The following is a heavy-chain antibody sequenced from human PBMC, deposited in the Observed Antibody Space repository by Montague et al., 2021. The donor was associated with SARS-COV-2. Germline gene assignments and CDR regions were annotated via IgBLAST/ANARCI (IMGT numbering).Heavy chain of an antibody. V-gene: IGHV4-30-2*01. CDR3: ARGSMVRGGKFYYGVDV. CDR2: IYHSGST. Sequence: TLSLTCAVSGGSISSGGYSWNWIRQPPGKGLEWIGYIYHSGSTYYNPSLKSRVTISLDSSKNQFSLNLTSVTAADTAVYYCARGSMVRGGKFYYGVDVWGQGTTVTVSS. CDR1: GGSISSGGYS. J-gene: IGHJ6*02. D-gene: IGHD3-10*01.